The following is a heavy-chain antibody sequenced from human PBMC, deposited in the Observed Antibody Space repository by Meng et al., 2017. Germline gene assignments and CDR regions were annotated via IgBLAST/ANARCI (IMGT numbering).Heavy chain of an antibody. D-gene: IGHD6-13*01. Sequence: ASVKVSCKASGYTFTSYGISWVRQAPGQGLEWMGWISAYNGNTNYAQKLQGRVTMTTDTSTSTAYMELRSLRSDDTAVYYCARRSQGLGYSSSWMYYYYYGMDVWGQGTTVTVS. J-gene: IGHJ6*02. CDR1: GYTFTSYG. CDR3: ARRSQGLGYSSSWMYYYYYGMDV. CDR2: ISAYNGNT. V-gene: IGHV1-18*01.